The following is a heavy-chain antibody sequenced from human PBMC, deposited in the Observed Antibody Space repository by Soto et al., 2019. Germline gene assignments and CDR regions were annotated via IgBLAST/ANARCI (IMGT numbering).Heavy chain of an antibody. D-gene: IGHD3-22*01. V-gene: IGHV1-69*04. CDR3: ARFYDSSGYTDY. Sequence: GASVKVSCKASGYTFTSYGISWVRQAPGQGLEWMGRIIPILGIANYAQKFQGRVTITADKSTSTAYMELSSLRSEDTAVYYCARFYDSSGYTDYWGQGTLVTVSS. CDR2: IIPILGIA. J-gene: IGHJ4*02. CDR1: GYTFTSYG.